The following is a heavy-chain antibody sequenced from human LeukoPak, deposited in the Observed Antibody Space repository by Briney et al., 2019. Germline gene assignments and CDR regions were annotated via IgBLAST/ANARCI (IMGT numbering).Heavy chain of an antibody. CDR3: AKRLSQWLRFPDY. Sequence: PGGSLRLSCVASEFTFSSYNMNWVRLAPGKGLEWVASISSSSKWMYYTDSVKGRFTISRDNAKNSLYLQMNSLRAEDTAVYYCAKRLSQWLRFPDYWGQGTLVTVSS. J-gene: IGHJ4*02. D-gene: IGHD5-12*01. CDR2: ISSSSKWM. CDR1: EFTFSSYN. V-gene: IGHV3-21*04.